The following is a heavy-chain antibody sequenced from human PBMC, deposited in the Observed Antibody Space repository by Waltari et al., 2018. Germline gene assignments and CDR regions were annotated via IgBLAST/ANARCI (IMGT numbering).Heavy chain of an antibody. V-gene: IGHV3-23*01. CDR3: TKMRRNLPRDIIDN. CDR1: GFIFSRFA. CDR2: TSDVSGST. J-gene: IGHJ4*02. Sequence: EVQLLESGGGLVQRGGSLRLSCAVSGFIFSRFAMSWGRHTPGKGVRWIAVTSDVSGSTYYADSVQGRFTISGDKSKKRVFLQMNSLRAEDTATYYCTKMRRNLPRDIIDNWGQGTQVIIAS.